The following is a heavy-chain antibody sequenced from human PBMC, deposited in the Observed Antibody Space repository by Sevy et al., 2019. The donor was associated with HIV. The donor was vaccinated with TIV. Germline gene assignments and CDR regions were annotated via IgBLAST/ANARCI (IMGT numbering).Heavy chain of an antibody. Sequence: GSLRLSCAASGFTFSSYSMNWVRQAPGKGLEWVSYISSSSSTIYYADSVKGRFTISRDNAKNSLYLQMNSLRDDDTAVYYCARENRLDMDAFDIWGQGTMVTVSS. V-gene: IGHV3-48*02. CDR2: ISSSSSTI. CDR3: ARENRLDMDAFDI. CDR1: GFTFSSYS. D-gene: IGHD1-1*01. J-gene: IGHJ3*02.